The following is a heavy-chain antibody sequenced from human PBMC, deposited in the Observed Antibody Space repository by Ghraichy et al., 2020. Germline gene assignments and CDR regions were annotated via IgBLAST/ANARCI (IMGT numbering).Heavy chain of an antibody. Sequence: GGSLRLSCAASGFTFSSYTMNWVRQAPGKGLEWVSYISSSSKTIYYSDSVKGRFTISRDNAKKSLFLQMNSLRDEDTAVYYCARDYYGSGSYYMGHWGQGTLVTVSS. CDR3: ARDYYGSGSYYMGH. V-gene: IGHV3-48*02. D-gene: IGHD3-10*01. J-gene: IGHJ4*02. CDR2: ISSSSKTI. CDR1: GFTFSSYT.